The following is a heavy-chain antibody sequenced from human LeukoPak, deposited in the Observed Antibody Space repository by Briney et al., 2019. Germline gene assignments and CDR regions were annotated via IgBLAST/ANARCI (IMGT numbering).Heavy chain of an antibody. D-gene: IGHD6-13*01. CDR3: AGALGAAAEPLYGY. CDR2: ISAYNGNT. J-gene: IGHJ4*02. CDR1: GYTFTSYG. V-gene: IGHV1-18*04. Sequence: GASVKVSCKASGYTFTSYGISWVRQAPGQGLEWMGWISAYNGNTNYAQKLQGRVTMTTDTSTSTAYMELRSLRSDDTAVYYCAGALGAAAEPLYGYWGQGTLVTVSS.